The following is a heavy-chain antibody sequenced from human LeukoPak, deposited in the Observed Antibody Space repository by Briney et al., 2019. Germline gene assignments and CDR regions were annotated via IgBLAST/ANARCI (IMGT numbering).Heavy chain of an antibody. J-gene: IGHJ5*02. CDR1: GYSFTSYW. D-gene: IGHD3-22*01. V-gene: IGHV5-51*01. CDR2: IYPGDSDT. CDR3: ARRGVYYDSSGYYLGNWFDP. Sequence: GESLKISCKGSGYSFTSYWIGWVRQMPGKGLEWMGIIYPGDSDTRYSPSFQGQVTISADKSISTAYLQWSSLKASDTAMYYCARRGVYYDSSGYYLGNWFDPWGQGTLVTVSS.